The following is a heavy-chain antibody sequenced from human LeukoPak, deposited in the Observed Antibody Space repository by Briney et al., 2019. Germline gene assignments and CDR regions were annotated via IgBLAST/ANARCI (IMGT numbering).Heavy chain of an antibody. CDR3: ARGVSYVSASYTETWFDP. V-gene: IGHV3-64*02. D-gene: IGHD3-10*01. J-gene: IGHJ5*02. CDR1: GFTFSNYA. CDR2: ISSNGGST. Sequence: GRSLRLSCAASGFTFSNYAMHWVRQAAGQGVEYVSTISSNGGSTYYADSVKGRFTISRDNSKNTLYLQMGSLRVEDMAVYYCARGVSYVSASYTETWFDPWGQGTLVTVSS.